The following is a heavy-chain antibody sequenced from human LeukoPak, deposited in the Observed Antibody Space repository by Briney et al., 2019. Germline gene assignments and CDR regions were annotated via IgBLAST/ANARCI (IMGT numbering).Heavy chain of an antibody. Sequence: GGSLRLSCAASGFTFSSYAMSWVRQPPGKWLEWVSAISGSGGRTYYADSRKGRLTTSTDHSKNRLYLQSDGLIPTDPALSYCAKFLPTHIVVANYYFDYWGRGTVVSVPS. D-gene: IGHD2-21*01. CDR3: AKFLPTHIVVANYYFDY. V-gene: IGHV3-23*01. J-gene: IGHJ4*02. CDR2: ISGSGGRT. CDR1: GFTFSSYA.